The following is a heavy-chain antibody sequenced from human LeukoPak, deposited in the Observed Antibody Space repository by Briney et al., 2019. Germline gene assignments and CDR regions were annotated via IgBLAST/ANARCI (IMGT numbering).Heavy chain of an antibody. CDR2: INPNSSGT. D-gene: IGHD2-15*01. Sequence: VASVKVSCKASGYTFTSYGISWVRQAPGQGLEWMGWINPNSSGTNYAQKFQGRVTMTRDTSISTAYMELSRLRSDDTAVYYCARVQRSSVVVAAPLYYWGQGTLVTVSS. J-gene: IGHJ4*02. V-gene: IGHV1-2*02. CDR1: GYTFTSYG. CDR3: ARVQRSSVVVAAPLYY.